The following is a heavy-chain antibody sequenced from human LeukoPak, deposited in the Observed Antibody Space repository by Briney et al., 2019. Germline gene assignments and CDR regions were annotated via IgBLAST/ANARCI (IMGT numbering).Heavy chain of an antibody. Sequence: PETLSLTCAVHGGSFSGYYWSWIRQPPGKGLEWIGEINHSGSTNYNPSLKSRVTISVDTSKNQFSLKLSSVTAADTAVYYCARGKRGKGLKTYYYDSSGYWPIDYWGQGTLVTVSS. CDR2: INHSGST. CDR1: GGSFSGYY. CDR3: ARGKRGKGLKTYYYDSSGYWPIDY. J-gene: IGHJ4*02. D-gene: IGHD3-22*01. V-gene: IGHV4-34*01.